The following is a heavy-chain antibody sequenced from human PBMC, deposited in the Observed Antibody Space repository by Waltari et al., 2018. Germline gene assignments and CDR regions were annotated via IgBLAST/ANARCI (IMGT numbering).Heavy chain of an antibody. CDR1: GFTPSDDG. Sequence: QVHLVESGGGVVQPGRSLRLSCAASGFTPSDDGMHWVRQAPGKGLEWVAAMSYDGSNKHYVDSVKGRFTLSRDDSKNTLYLQMNSLTTEDTAVYYCARGFSSWGTFEYWGQGTLVTVSS. D-gene: IGHD6-13*01. CDR2: MSYDGSNK. CDR3: ARGFSSWGTFEY. V-gene: IGHV3-30*04. J-gene: IGHJ4*02.